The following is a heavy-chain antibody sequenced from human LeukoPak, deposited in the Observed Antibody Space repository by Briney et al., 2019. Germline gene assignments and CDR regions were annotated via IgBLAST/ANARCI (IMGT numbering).Heavy chain of an antibody. CDR1: GYTFTSYG. CDR2: ISAYNGNT. CDR3: ARAGGYYDFWSGYYSHY. V-gene: IGHV1-18*01. J-gene: IGHJ4*02. Sequence: EASVKVSCKASGYTFTSYGISWVRQAPGQGLEWMGWISAYNGNTNYAQKLQGRVTMTTGTSTSTAYMELRSLRSDDTAVYYCARAGGYYDFWSGYYSHYWGRGTLVTVSS. D-gene: IGHD3-3*01.